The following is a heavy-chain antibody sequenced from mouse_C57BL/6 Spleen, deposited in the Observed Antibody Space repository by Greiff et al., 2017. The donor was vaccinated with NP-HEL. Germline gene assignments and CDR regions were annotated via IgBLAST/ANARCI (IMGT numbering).Heavy chain of an antibody. CDR1: GYTFTSYW. CDR3: ARNPTGTGWYFDV. V-gene: IGHV1-59*01. D-gene: IGHD4-1*02. J-gene: IGHJ1*03. CDR2: IDPSDSYT. Sequence: QVQLKQPGAELVRPGTSVKLSCKASGYTFTSYWMHWVKQRPGQGLEWIGVIDPSDSYTNYNQKFKGKATLTVDTSSSTAYMQLSSLTSEDSAVYYCARNPTGTGWYFDVWGTGTTVTVSS.